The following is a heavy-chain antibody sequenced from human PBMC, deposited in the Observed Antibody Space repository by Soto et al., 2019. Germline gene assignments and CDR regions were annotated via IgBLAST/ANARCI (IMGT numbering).Heavy chain of an antibody. J-gene: IGHJ4*02. D-gene: IGHD2-8*02. CDR3: TRDMEFCTGGLCFWFDY. Sequence: EVQLVESGGGLVKPGGSLRLSCAASGFALSSHSMNWVRQAPGKGLQWVASISVSGRYLYYADSVKGRFTVSRDNAKNSLYLQMNSLSAEDTAVYYCTRDMEFCTGGLCFWFDYWGQGALVSVSS. CDR1: GFALSSHS. CDR2: ISVSGRYL. V-gene: IGHV3-21*06.